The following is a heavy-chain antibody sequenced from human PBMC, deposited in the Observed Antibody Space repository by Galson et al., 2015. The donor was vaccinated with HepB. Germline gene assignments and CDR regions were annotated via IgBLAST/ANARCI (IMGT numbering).Heavy chain of an antibody. Sequence: SVKVSCKASGYTFTGYYIHWVRQAPGPGLEWMGRINPNSGGTNYAQKFQGRVTMTRDTSINTAYMELSRLTSDDTAMYYCARRVATTGSKWFDPWGQGTLVTVSS. CDR3: ARRVATTGSKWFDP. J-gene: IGHJ5*02. V-gene: IGHV1-2*06. CDR1: GYTFTGYY. D-gene: IGHD1-1*01. CDR2: INPNSGGT.